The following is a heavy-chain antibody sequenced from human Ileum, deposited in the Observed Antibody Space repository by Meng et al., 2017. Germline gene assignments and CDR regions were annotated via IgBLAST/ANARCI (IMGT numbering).Heavy chain of an antibody. V-gene: IGHV4-61*01. CDR1: VASVTTSHSH. J-gene: IGHJ4*02. CDR3: ARDHWGSLDY. D-gene: IGHD7-27*01. CDR2: AST. Sequence: VQVQESAPGLVRLSVALFLICTVSVASVTTSHSHWGWIRQPPGKGLEWVGYASTYYNPSLKSRLTTSLDTSKNQISLKLTSVTAADSAVYYCARDHWGSLDYWGQGILVTVSS.